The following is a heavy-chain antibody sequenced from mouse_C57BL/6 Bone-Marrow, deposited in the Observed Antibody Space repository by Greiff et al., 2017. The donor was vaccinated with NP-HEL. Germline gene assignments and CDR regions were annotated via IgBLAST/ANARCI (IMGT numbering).Heavy chain of an antibody. V-gene: IGHV5-17*01. CDR1: GFTFSDYG. Sequence: VQLKESGGGLVKPGGSLKLSCAASGFTFSDYGMHWVRQAPEKGLEWVAYISSGSSTIYYADTVKGRFTISRDNAKNTLFLQMTSLRSEDTAMYYCAKIYYDYDVGAMDYWGQGTSVTVSS. CDR2: ISSGSSTI. J-gene: IGHJ4*01. CDR3: AKIYYDYDVGAMDY. D-gene: IGHD2-4*01.